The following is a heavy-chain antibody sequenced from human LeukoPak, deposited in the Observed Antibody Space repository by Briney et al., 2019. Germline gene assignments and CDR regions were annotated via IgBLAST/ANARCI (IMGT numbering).Heavy chain of an antibody. J-gene: IGHJ4*02. CDR2: ISSSGSTI. D-gene: IGHD2-21*02. CDR1: GFTFSSYE. CDR3: ARGAYCPRISFCGGDLDS. V-gene: IGHV3-48*03. Sequence: AGGSLRLSCAASGFTFSSYEMNWVRQAPGKGLEWVSYISSSGSTIYYADSVKGRFTISRDNAKNSLYLQMNSLRAEDTGIYYCARGAYCPRISFCGGDLDSWGQGTVVTVSA.